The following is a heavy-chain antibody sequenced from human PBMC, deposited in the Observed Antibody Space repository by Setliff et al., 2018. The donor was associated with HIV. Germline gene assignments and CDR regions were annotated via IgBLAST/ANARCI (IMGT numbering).Heavy chain of an antibody. V-gene: IGHV1-18*01. D-gene: IGHD3-3*01. J-gene: IGHJ6*03. CDR3: ARDERDYDFWNGYAYYMDV. CDR2: ISAYNGNT. CDR1: GYTFTSYG. Sequence: ASVKVSCKASGYTFTSYGISWVRQAPGQGLEWMGWISAYNGNTNYAQKFQGRVTMTRATSATTVYMELSSLRSEDTAVYYCARDERDYDFWNGYAYYMDVWGKGTTVTVSS.